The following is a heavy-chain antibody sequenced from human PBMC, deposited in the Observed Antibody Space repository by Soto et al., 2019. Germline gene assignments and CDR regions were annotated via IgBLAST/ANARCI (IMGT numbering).Heavy chain of an antibody. CDR3: ASTNYYDSSGYYPHDAFDI. D-gene: IGHD3-22*01. Sequence: PGGSLRLSCAASGFTFSAYAFHWVRQAPGKGLEWLSVISYDGRETHYADSVEGRFIISRDSSKKTAYLQMNSLRGDDTAVYFCASTNYYDSSGYYPHDAFDIWGQGTMVTVSS. J-gene: IGHJ3*02. V-gene: IGHV3-30-3*01. CDR1: GFTFSAYA. CDR2: ISYDGRET.